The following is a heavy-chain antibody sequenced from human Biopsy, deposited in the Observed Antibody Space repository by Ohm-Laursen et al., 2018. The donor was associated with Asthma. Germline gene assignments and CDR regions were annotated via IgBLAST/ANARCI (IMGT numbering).Heavy chain of an antibody. CDR2: INYKSSSI. Sequence: SLRLSCSAFGFTFSGYSMNWVRQAPGKGLEWVSYINYKSSSIYYADPVKGRFTVSRDNARNSLFLQMNSLRDEDAAVYYCAREDGWCRGGRCVSWFDSWGQGTTVTVSS. CDR1: GFTFSGYS. J-gene: IGHJ5*01. CDR3: AREDGWCRGGRCVSWFDS. D-gene: IGHD2-15*01. V-gene: IGHV3-48*02.